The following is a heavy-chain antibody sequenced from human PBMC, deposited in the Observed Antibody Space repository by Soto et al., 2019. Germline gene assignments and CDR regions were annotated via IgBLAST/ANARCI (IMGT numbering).Heavy chain of an antibody. CDR2: ISSSSSYI. CDR1: GFTFSSYS. CDR3: ARAIHDWVVFDY. V-gene: IGHV3-21*01. Sequence: GGSLRLSCAASGFTFSSYSMNWVRQAPGKGLKWVSSISSSSSYIYSADSGKGRFTISRDNAKNSLYLQMNSLRAEDTAVYYCARAIHDWVVFDYWGQGTLGTVSS. D-gene: IGHD3-9*01. J-gene: IGHJ4*02.